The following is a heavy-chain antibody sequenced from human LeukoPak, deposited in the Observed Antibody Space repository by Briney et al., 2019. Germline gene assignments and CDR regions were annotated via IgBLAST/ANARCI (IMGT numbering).Heavy chain of an antibody. CDR2: IKQDGGEK. Sequence: QAGGSLRLSCAASGFTFSTYWMTWVRQAPGKGLEWVANIKQDGGEKFYVDSVKGRFTISRDNAKNSLYLQVNSLRVEDTAVYYCARGKYTAAFDIWGQGTMVTVSS. J-gene: IGHJ3*02. V-gene: IGHV3-7*01. CDR1: GFTFSTYW. CDR3: ARGKYTAAFDI. D-gene: IGHD5-18*01.